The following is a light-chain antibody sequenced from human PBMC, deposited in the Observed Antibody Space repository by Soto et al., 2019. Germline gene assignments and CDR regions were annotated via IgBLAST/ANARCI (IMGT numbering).Light chain of an antibody. V-gene: IGKV3-20*01. CDR2: GAS. J-gene: IGKJ1*01. Sequence: EIVLTQSPGTLSLSQGEGATLSCSASQSVSSSYFAWYQQKPGQAPRLLIYGASSRATGIPDRFSGSGSGTDFTLTISRLEPEDFAVYYCQKYGSSPWTFGQGTKVETK. CDR1: QSVSSSY. CDR3: QKYGSSPWT.